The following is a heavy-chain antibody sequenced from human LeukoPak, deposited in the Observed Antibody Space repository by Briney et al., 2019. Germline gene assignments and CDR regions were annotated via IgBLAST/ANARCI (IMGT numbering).Heavy chain of an antibody. CDR1: GVSVSSGGYY. CDR3: AREAPYWYFDL. V-gene: IGHV4-61*08. J-gene: IGHJ2*01. Sequence: SETLSLTCTVSGVSVSSGGYYWSWIRQPPGKALEWIGYIYYSGSTNYNPSLKSRVTISRDTSKNQFSLKLSSLTAADTAVYYCAREAPYWYFDLWGRGTLVTVSS. CDR2: IYYSGST.